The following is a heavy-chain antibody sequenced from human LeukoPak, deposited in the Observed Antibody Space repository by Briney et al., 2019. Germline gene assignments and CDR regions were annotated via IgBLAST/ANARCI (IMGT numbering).Heavy chain of an antibody. V-gene: IGHV1-18*01. J-gene: IGHJ4*02. D-gene: IGHD3-22*01. CDR2: ISAYNGNT. CDR3: ATGGREYYYDSSGYYRLDY. CDR1: GYTFTSYG. Sequence: ASVKVSCKASGYTFTSYGISWVRQAPGQGLEWMGWISAYNGNTNYAQKLQGRVTMTTDTSTSTAYMELRSLRSEDTAVYYCATGGREYYYDSSGYYRLDYWGQGTLVTVSS.